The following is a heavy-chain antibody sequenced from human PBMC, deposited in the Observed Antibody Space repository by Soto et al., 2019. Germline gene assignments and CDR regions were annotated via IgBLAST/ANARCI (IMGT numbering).Heavy chain of an antibody. CDR3: ARGTAAGYYYYYYGMDV. Sequence: GGSLRLSCAASGFTFSSYSMNWVRQAPGKGLEWVSYISSSSSTIYYADSVKGRFTISRDNAKNSLYLQMNSLRDEDTAVYYCARGTAAGYYYYYYGMDVWGQGTTVTVSS. CDR1: GFTFSSYS. D-gene: IGHD6-13*01. CDR2: ISSSSSTI. J-gene: IGHJ6*02. V-gene: IGHV3-48*02.